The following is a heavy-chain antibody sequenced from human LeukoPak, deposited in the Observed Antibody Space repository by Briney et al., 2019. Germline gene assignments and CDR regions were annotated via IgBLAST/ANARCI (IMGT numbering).Heavy chain of an antibody. V-gene: IGHV4-61*02. CDR2: IYTSGST. D-gene: IGHD3-3*01. Sequence: PSETLSLTCTVSGGSTSSGSYYWSWIRQPAGKGLEWIGRIYTSGSTNYNPSLKSRVTISVDTSKNQFSLKLSSVTAADTAVYYCARVGVGTFDYWGQGTLVTVSS. J-gene: IGHJ4*02. CDR3: ARVGVGTFDY. CDR1: GGSTSSGSYY.